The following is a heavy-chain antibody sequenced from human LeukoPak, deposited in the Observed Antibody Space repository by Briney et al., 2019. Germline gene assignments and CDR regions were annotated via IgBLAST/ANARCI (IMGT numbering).Heavy chain of an antibody. Sequence: SVKLSCKASGGTFSSYAISWVRQAPGQGLEWMGGIIPIFGTANYAQKFQGRVTITADESTSTAYMELSSLRSEDTAVYYCARDRGYGSGNYDGFDIWGQGTMVTVSS. D-gene: IGHD3-10*01. J-gene: IGHJ3*02. CDR3: ARDRGYGSGNYDGFDI. V-gene: IGHV1-69*01. CDR1: GGTFSSYA. CDR2: IIPIFGTA.